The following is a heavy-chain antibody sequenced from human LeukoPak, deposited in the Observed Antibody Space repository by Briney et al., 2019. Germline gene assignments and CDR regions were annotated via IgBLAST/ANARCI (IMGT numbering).Heavy chain of an antibody. Sequence: PSETLSLTCTVSGGSISSYYWSWIRQPPGKGLEWIGYIYYSGSTNYNPSLKSRVTISVDTSKNQFSLKLSSVTAADTAVYYCARHSFRMGTDCWGQGTLVTVSS. CDR1: GGSISSYY. V-gene: IGHV4-59*08. J-gene: IGHJ4*02. CDR3: ARHSFRMGTDC. D-gene: IGHD7-27*01. CDR2: IYYSGST.